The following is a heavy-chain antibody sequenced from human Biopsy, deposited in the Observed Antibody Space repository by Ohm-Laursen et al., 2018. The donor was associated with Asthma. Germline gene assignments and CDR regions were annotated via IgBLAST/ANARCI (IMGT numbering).Heavy chain of an antibody. J-gene: IGHJ3*01. Sequence: SVKVSCKASGYTFIHFAIHWVRQAPGQRLEWMGWINAGDGNTKYSQKFQGRVTITRDTSASTAYMDLRSLRSEDTAMYYCARTYCDFLTGQVNDAFALWGQGTMVTVSS. CDR2: INAGDGNT. CDR3: ARTYCDFLTGQVNDAFAL. CDR1: GYTFIHFA. V-gene: IGHV1-3*01. D-gene: IGHD3-9*01.